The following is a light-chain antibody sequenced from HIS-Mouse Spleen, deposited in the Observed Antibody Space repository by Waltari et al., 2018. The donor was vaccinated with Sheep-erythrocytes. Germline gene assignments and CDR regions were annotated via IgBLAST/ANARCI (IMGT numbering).Light chain of an antibody. V-gene: IGKV2-30*02. CDR1: QSLVHSDGNTY. Sequence: DVVMTQSPLSLPVTLGQPASISCRSSQSLVHSDGNTYLNWFQQRPGQSPRRLIYKVSNRDSGVPDRFSVSWSGTDFTLKISRVEAEDVGVYYCMQGTFGQGTKLEIK. CDR3: MQGT. CDR2: KVS. J-gene: IGKJ2*01.